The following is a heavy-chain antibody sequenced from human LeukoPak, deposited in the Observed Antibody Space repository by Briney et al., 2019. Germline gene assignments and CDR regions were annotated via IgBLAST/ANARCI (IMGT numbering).Heavy chain of an antibody. J-gene: IGHJ5*02. CDR3: ARERVRGANNWFDP. V-gene: IGHV4-39*07. Sequence: SETLSLTCTVSGGSISSSGYYWGWIRQSPGEGLEWIGNIYYSGSTYYNPSLKSRVTISVDTSKNQFSLKLSSVTAADTAVYYCARERVRGANNWFDPWGQGTLVTVSS. CDR2: IYYSGST. D-gene: IGHD3-10*01. CDR1: GGSISSSGYY.